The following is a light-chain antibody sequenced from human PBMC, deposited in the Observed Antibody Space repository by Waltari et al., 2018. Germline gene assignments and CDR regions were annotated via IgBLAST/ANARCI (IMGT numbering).Light chain of an antibody. CDR1: QSVSSN. CDR3: QQYDKWWT. J-gene: IGKJ1*01. CDR2: GAS. V-gene: IGKV3-15*01. Sequence: IVMTQSPATLSVSLGERATLSCRASQSVSSNLAWFQQKPGQAPRLLIFGASTRATDIPARFSGSGSGTDFTLTISSLQSEDSAVYYCQQYDKWWTFGQGTKVVIK.